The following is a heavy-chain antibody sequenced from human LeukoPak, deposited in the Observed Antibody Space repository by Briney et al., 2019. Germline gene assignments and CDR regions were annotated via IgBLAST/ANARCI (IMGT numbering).Heavy chain of an antibody. CDR1: GFTFSSYG. Sequence: GGSLRLSCAASGFTFSSYGMHWVRQAPGKGLEWVAVISYDGSNKYYADSVKGRFTISRDNSKDTLYLQMNSLRAEDTSVYYCAKSYGSGALNWFDPWGQGTLVTVSS. J-gene: IGHJ5*02. CDR2: ISYDGSNK. V-gene: IGHV3-30*18. CDR3: AKSYGSGALNWFDP. D-gene: IGHD3-10*01.